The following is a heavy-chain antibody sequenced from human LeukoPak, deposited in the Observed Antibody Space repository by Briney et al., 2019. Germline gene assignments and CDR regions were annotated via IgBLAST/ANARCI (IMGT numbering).Heavy chain of an antibody. J-gene: IGHJ3*02. CDR1: GFTVSSNY. CDR2: IYSGGST. D-gene: IGHD2-15*01. Sequence: GGSLRLSCAASGFTVSSNYMSWVRQAPGKGLEWVSVIYSGGSTYYADSVKGRFTTSRHNSKNTLYLQMNSLRAEDTAVYYCARGYCSGGSCYLRASAFDIWGQGTMVTVSS. V-gene: IGHV3-53*04. CDR3: ARGYCSGGSCYLRASAFDI.